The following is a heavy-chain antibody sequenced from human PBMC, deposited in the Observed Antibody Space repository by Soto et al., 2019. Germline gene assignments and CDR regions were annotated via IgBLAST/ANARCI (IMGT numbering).Heavy chain of an antibody. CDR1: GFTFNNYG. CDR3: AKRRGDHSNYSWGIDV. CDR2: ISYDGSHK. J-gene: IGHJ6*02. Sequence: QVQLVESGGGVVQPGRSLRLSCAASGFTFNNYGMHWVRQAPGKGLVWVTVISYDGSHKYYADSVKGRFTISRDNSKNTLYLKMTSLRDEDTAVYYCAKRRGDHSNYSWGIDVWGQGTTVTVSS. D-gene: IGHD4-4*01. V-gene: IGHV3-30*18.